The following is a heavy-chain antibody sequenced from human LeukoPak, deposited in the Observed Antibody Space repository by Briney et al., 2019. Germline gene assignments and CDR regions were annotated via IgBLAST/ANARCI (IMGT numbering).Heavy chain of an antibody. V-gene: IGHV1-69*04. CDR2: IIPILGIA. J-gene: IGHJ6*02. CDR3: ATLTEPTEDPYYYYYGMDV. Sequence: GASVKVSCKAPGGTFSSYAISWVRQAPGQGLEWMGRIIPILGIANYAQKFQGRVTITADKSTSTAYMELSSLRSEDTAVYYCATLTEPTEDPYYYYYGMDVWGQGTTVTVSS. D-gene: IGHD1-26*01. CDR1: GGTFSSYA.